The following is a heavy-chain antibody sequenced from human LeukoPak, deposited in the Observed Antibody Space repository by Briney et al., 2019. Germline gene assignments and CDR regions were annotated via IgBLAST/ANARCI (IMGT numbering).Heavy chain of an antibody. J-gene: IGHJ4*02. V-gene: IGHV4-34*01. CDR2: INHSGST. CDR1: GGSFSGYY. Sequence: SETLSLTCAVYGGSFSGYYWSWIRQPPGKGLEWIGEINHSGSTNYNPSLKSRVTISVDTSKNQFSLKLSSVTAADTAVYYCARGALWYRGSYYSYWGQGTLVTVSS. CDR3: ARGALWYRGSYYSY. D-gene: IGHD1-26*01.